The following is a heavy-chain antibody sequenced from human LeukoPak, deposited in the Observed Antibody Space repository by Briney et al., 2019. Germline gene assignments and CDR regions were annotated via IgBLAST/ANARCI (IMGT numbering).Heavy chain of an antibody. CDR2: IYYSGST. V-gene: IGHV4-59*12. CDR1: GGSISSYY. D-gene: IGHD6-19*01. Sequence: SETLSLTCTVSGGSISSYYWSWIRQPPGKGLEWIGYIYYSGSTYYNPSLKSRVTISVDTSKNQFSLKLSSVTAADTAVYYCARGSGWYGHYFDYWGQGTLVTVSS. CDR3: ARGSGWYGHYFDY. J-gene: IGHJ4*02.